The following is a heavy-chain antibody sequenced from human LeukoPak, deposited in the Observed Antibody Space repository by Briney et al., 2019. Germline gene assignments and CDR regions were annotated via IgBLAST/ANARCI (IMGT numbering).Heavy chain of an antibody. V-gene: IGHV4-59*01. Sequence: SETLSLTCTVSGGSISSYYWSWIRQPPGKGLEWIGYIYYSGSTNYNPSLKSRVTISVDTSKNQFSLKLSSVIAADTAVYYCARDRRQQLAYGWFDPWGQGTLVTVSS. CDR1: GGSISSYY. CDR3: ARDRRQQLAYGWFDP. D-gene: IGHD6-13*01. CDR2: IYYSGST. J-gene: IGHJ5*02.